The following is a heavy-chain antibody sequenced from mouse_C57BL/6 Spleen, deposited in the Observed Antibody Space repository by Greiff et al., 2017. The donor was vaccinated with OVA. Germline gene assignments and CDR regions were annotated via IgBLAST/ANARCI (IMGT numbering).Heavy chain of an antibody. V-gene: IGHV1-55*01. CDR1: GYTFTSYW. CDR3: ARVLLRFLYAMDY. D-gene: IGHD1-1*01. CDR2: IYPGSGST. Sequence: QVQLQQSGAELVKPGASVKMSCKASGYTFTSYWITWVKQRPGQGLEWIGDIYPGSGSTNYNEKFKSKATLTVDTSSSTAYMQLSSLTSEDSAVYYCARVLLRFLYAMDYWGQGTSVTVSS. J-gene: IGHJ4*01.